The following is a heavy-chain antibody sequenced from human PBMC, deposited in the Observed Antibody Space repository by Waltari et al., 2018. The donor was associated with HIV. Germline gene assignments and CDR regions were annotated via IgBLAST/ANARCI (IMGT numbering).Heavy chain of an antibody. D-gene: IGHD3-16*01. CDR2: IYYSGTA. CDR3: ARLRFHSLYYFDS. CDR1: GASISSSSYY. Sequence: QLHLQASGPGLVKRSETLSLTCSVSGASISSSSYYWAWLRQPPGKGLEWMGAIYYSGTAYYNPSVKSRVSASLDASKNELSLKLTSVTATDTALYYCARLRFHSLYYFDSWGPGILVTVSS. V-gene: IGHV4-39*01. J-gene: IGHJ4*02.